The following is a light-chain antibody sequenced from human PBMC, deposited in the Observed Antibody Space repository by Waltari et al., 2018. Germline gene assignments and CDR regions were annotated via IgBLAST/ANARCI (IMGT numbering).Light chain of an antibody. CDR1: QGISSY. Sequence: AIRMTQSPSSLSASTGDRVTITCRASQGISSYLAWYQQKPGKAPKLLIYAASTLQSGVPSMFSGSGSGTDFTLTISCLQSEDFATYYCQQYYSYPRTFGQGTKVEIK. V-gene: IGKV1-8*01. J-gene: IGKJ1*01. CDR2: AAS. CDR3: QQYYSYPRT.